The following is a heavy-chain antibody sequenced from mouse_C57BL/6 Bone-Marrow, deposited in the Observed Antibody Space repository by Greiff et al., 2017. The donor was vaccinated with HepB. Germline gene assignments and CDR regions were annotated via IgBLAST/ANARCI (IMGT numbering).Heavy chain of an antibody. Sequence: EVKLMESGGDLVKPGGSLKLSCAASGFTFSSYGMSWVRQTPDKRLEWVATISSGGSYTYYPDSVKGRFTISRDNAKNTLYLQMSSLKSEDTAMYYCARQVDGYSLGYFDVWGTGTTVTVSS. CDR2: ISSGGSYT. CDR1: GFTFSSYG. D-gene: IGHD2-3*01. CDR3: ARQVDGYSLGYFDV. J-gene: IGHJ1*03. V-gene: IGHV5-6*01.